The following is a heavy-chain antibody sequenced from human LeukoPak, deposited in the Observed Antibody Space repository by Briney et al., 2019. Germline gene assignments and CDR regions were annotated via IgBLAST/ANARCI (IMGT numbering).Heavy chain of an antibody. CDR1: GFTFSSYS. D-gene: IGHD5-12*01. V-gene: IGHV3-21*01. CDR2: ISSSSSYI. J-gene: IGHJ5*02. CDR3: ARGTLVATIFEFDP. Sequence: PGGSLRLSCAASGFTFSSYSMNWVRQAPGKGLEWVSSISSSSSYIYYADSVKGRFTISRDNAKNSLYLQMNSLRAEDTAVYYCARGTLVATIFEFDPWGQGTLVTVSS.